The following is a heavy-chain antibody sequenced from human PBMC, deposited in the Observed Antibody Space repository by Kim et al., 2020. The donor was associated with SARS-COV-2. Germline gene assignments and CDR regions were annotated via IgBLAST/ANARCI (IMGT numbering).Heavy chain of an antibody. Sequence: ASVKVSCKSSGYAFTHNAISWVRQAPGRGLEWVGWISAYNGNSDYAQSLQGRVVMTTDTSTRTVYMELKSLTSDDTAVYYCAMRNWFGEILHYDSWGQGTMVTVSS. J-gene: IGHJ4*02. V-gene: IGHV1-18*01. CDR3: AMRNWFGEILHYDS. CDR2: ISAYNGNS. CDR1: GYAFTHNA. D-gene: IGHD3-10*01.